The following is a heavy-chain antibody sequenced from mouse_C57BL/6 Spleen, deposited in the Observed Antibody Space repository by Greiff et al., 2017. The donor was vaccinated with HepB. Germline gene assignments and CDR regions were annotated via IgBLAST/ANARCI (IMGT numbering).Heavy chain of an antibody. Sequence: EVQLQQSGPELVKPGASVKISCKASGYTFTDYYMNWVKQSHGKSLEWMGDINPNNGGTSYNQKFKGKATLTVDKSSSTAYMELRSLTAEDSAVYYCARSRTGKAYWGQGTLVTVSA. D-gene: IGHD4-1*01. CDR1: GYTFTDYY. CDR2: INPNNGGT. V-gene: IGHV1-26*01. CDR3: ARSRTGKAY. J-gene: IGHJ3*01.